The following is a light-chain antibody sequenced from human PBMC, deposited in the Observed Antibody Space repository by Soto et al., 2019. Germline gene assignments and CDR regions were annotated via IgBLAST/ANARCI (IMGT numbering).Light chain of an antibody. Sequence: SYELTQPPSVSVAPGKTATITCGGNNLGSKSVHWYQQKSGQAPVLVIYYNTDRPSGIPERFSGSNSGNTAALTISRVEAGDEADYYCHVWDSSDDHVVFGGGTKLTVL. CDR1: NLGSKS. J-gene: IGLJ2*01. CDR3: HVWDSSDDHVV. V-gene: IGLV3-21*04. CDR2: YNT.